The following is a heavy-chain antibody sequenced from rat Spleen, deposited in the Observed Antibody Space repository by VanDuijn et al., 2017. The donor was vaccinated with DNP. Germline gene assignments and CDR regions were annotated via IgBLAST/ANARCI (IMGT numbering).Heavy chain of an antibody. CDR1: GYSITSNY. D-gene: IGHD1-9*01. V-gene: IGHV3-1*01. CDR2: INYSGST. CDR3: ARGVSSYYGYNSYWYFDF. Sequence: EVQLQESGSGLVKPSQSLSLTCSVTGYSITSNYWGWIRKFPGDELEYIGYINYSGSTGYNPSLKSRISITRDTSKNQFFLQLNSVTTEDTATYYCARGVSSYYGYNSYWYFDFWGPGTMVTVSS. J-gene: IGHJ1*01.